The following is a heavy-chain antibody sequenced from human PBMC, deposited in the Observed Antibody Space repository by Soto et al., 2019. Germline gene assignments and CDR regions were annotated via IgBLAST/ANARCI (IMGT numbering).Heavy chain of an antibody. CDR1: GGSISSYY. Sequence: SETLSLTWTVSGGSISSYYWSWIRQPPGKGLEWIGYIYYSGSTNYNPSLKSRVTISVDTSKNQFSLKLTSVTAADTAVYYCARDKITGLFDYWGQGTLVTVSS. D-gene: IGHD2-8*02. CDR3: ARDKITGLFDY. CDR2: IYYSGST. J-gene: IGHJ4*02. V-gene: IGHV4-59*12.